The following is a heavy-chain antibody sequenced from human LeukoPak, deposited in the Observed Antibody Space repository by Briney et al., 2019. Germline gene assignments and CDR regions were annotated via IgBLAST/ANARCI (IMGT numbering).Heavy chain of an antibody. J-gene: IGHJ4*02. CDR2: INPNSGGT. Sequence: ASVKVSCKASGYTFTGYYMHWVRQAPGQGLEWMGWINPNSGGTNYAQKFQGRVTMTRDTSISTAYMELRSLRSDDTAVYYCARSIAAAGNQKYYFDYWGQGTLVTVSS. D-gene: IGHD6-13*01. CDR1: GYTFTGYY. V-gene: IGHV1-2*02. CDR3: ARSIAAAGNQKYYFDY.